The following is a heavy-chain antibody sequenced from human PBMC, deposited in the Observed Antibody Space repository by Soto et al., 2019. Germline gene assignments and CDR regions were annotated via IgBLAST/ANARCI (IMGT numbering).Heavy chain of an antibody. Sequence: QVQLQESGPGLMKPSGTLSLTCAVSGGSITSNWWSWVRQPPGKGLEWIAEIFHTGSANYNPSLMGRLPISMDKSRNHLSLNLNSVTAADTAVYYCARHIAVSGTRGFDHWGQGTLVTVSS. J-gene: IGHJ4*02. D-gene: IGHD2-21*01. CDR3: ARHIAVSGTRGFDH. CDR1: GGSITSNW. V-gene: IGHV4-4*02. CDR2: IFHTGSA.